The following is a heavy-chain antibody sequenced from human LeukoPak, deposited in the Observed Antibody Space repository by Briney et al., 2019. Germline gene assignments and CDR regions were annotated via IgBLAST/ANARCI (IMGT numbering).Heavy chain of an antibody. V-gene: IGHV3-23*01. CDR1: GFTFSSYA. CDR2: ISGSGGST. J-gene: IGHJ5*02. D-gene: IGHD6-19*01. CDR3: AKDLYSSGSNWFDP. Sequence: GGSLRLSCAASGFTFSSYAMSWVRQAPGKGLEWVSAISGSGGSTYYADSVKGRFTISRDNSKNTLYLQMSSLRAEDTAVYYCAKDLYSSGSNWFDPWGQGTLVTVSS.